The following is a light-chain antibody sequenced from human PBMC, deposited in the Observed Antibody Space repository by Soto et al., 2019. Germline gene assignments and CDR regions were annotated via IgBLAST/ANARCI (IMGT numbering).Light chain of an antibody. V-gene: IGKV1-39*01. CDR2: AAS. J-gene: IGKJ4*01. CDR1: QSISSY. CDR3: QQSYSTPL. Sequence: DIQITQSPSSVSASVGDRVTITCRASQSISSYLNWYQQKPGKAPKLLIYAASSLQSGVPSRFSGSGSGTDFTLTISSLQPEDFATYYCQQSYSTPLFGGGTKVDIK.